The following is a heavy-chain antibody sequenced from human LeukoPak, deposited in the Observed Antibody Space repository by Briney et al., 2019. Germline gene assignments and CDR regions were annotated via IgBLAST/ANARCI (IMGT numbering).Heavy chain of an antibody. Sequence: ASVKVSCKASGGTFSNSAISWVRQAPGQGLEWMGGIIPIFGTANYAQRFQGRVTITADESTTTAYMEVSSLRSEDTAVYYCATSGGDYYYYSLDVWGKGTPVTISS. V-gene: IGHV1-69*13. D-gene: IGHD3-10*01. CDR2: IIPIFGTA. J-gene: IGHJ6*03. CDR1: GGTFSNSA. CDR3: ATSGGDYYYYSLDV.